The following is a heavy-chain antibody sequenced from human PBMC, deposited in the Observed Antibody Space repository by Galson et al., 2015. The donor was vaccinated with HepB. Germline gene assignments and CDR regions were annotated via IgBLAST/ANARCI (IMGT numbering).Heavy chain of an antibody. CDR2: ISSNSGTTI. D-gene: IGHD6-13*01. J-gene: IGHJ4*02. CDR3: ARDPATIAAPPYFDY. Sequence: SLRLSCAASGFTFNDDYMTWIRQAPGKGLEWVSHISSNSGTTIYYADSVKGRFTISRDNAKNSLYLQMNSLRAEDTAVYYCARDPATIAAPPYFDYWGQGTLVTVSS. CDR1: GFTFNDDY. V-gene: IGHV3-11*04.